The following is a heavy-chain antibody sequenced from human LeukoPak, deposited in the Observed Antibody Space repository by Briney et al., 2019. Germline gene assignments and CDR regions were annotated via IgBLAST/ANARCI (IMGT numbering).Heavy chain of an antibody. J-gene: IGHJ4*02. CDR1: GGSISSYY. V-gene: IGHV4-59*08. CDR2: IYYSGST. Sequence: PSGTLSLTCTASGGSISSYYWSWIRQPPGKGLEWIGYIYYSGSTNYNPSLKSRVTISVDTSKNQFSLKLSSVTAADTAVYYCARLGGVVGATFHFDYWGQGTLVTVSS. CDR3: ARLGGVVGATFHFDY. D-gene: IGHD1-26*01.